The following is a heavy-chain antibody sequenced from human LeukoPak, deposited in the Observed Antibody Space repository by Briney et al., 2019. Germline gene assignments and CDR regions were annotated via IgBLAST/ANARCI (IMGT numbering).Heavy chain of an antibody. J-gene: IGHJ5*02. D-gene: IGHD3-3*01. Sequence: SETLSLTCTISGASIDSYYWSWIRQPPGKGLEWIGYIYYSGTTNYNPSLKRRVTISVDTSKNQFSLKLSSVTAADTAVYYCARVGVPMYYDFWSGPSYNWFDPWGQGTLVTVSS. CDR2: IYYSGTT. CDR3: ARVGVPMYYDFWSGPSYNWFDP. V-gene: IGHV4-59*01. CDR1: GASIDSYY.